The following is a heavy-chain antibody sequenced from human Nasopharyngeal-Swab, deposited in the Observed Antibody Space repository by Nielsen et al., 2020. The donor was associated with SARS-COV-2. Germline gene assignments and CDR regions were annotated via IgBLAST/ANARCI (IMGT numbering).Heavy chain of an antibody. D-gene: IGHD6-13*01. CDR2: IYYSGST. J-gene: IGHJ6*02. CDR3: ARDGRDYSSSWYYYYGMDV. Sequence: TCTVSGGSISSYYCSWIRQPPGKGLGWIGYIYYSGSTNHNPSLKSRVTISVDTSKNQFSLKLSSVTAADTAVYYCARDGRDYSSSWYYYYGMDVWGQGTTVTVSS. CDR1: GGSISSYY. V-gene: IGHV4-59*01.